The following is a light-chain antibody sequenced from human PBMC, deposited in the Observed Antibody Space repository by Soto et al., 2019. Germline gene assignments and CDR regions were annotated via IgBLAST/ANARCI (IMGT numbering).Light chain of an antibody. Sequence: DIQMTQSPSTLSASVGDRVTITCRASQSISSWLAWYQQKPGKAPKLLIYKASSLESGVPSRFSGSGSGTEFTLTISSLQPDDFANYYCQQYNSLWKFGQGTKVEIK. V-gene: IGKV1-5*03. CDR2: KAS. CDR1: QSISSW. J-gene: IGKJ1*01. CDR3: QQYNSLWK.